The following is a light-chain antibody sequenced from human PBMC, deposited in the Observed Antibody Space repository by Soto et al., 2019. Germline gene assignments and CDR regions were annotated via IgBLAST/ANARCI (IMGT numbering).Light chain of an antibody. CDR1: SSDVGGYNY. CDR2: DVS. Sequence: QSVLTQPRSVSVSPGQSVTISCTGTSSDVGGYNYVSWYQQHPGKAPKLMIYDVSKRPSGVPDRFSGSKSGNTASLTISGLQAEDEADYYCCSYAGSYTFNYVFGTGTKLTVL. J-gene: IGLJ1*01. V-gene: IGLV2-11*01. CDR3: CSYAGSYTFNYV.